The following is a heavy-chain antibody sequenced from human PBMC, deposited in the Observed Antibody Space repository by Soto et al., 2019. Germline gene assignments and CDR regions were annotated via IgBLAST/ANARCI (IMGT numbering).Heavy chain of an antibody. CDR1: VGNYE. CDR2: ITHDGGVT. CDR3: ARGWVVGTHFDS. Sequence: EVQLVESGGGLIQAGGSLRLSCVASVGNYEMNWVRQAPGKGLEWLALITHDGGVTHYADSVKGRFTISRDNAKNTLYLQMNSLRDDDTSIYYCARGWVVGTHFDSWGQGALVTVSS. V-gene: IGHV3-48*03. D-gene: IGHD2-15*01. J-gene: IGHJ4*02.